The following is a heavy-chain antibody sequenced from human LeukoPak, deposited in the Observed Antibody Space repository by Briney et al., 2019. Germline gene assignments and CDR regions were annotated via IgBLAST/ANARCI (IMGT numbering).Heavy chain of an antibody. Sequence: KSSETLSLTCTVSGDSISSYYWSWIRQPAGKGLEWIGRIYTSGSTNYNPSLKSRVTMSVDTSKNQFSLKLSSVTAADTAVYYCARETLYYDFWSGYYNYWGQGTLVTVSS. CDR3: ARETLYYDFWSGYYNY. D-gene: IGHD3-3*01. CDR1: GDSISSYY. V-gene: IGHV4-4*07. CDR2: IYTSGST. J-gene: IGHJ4*02.